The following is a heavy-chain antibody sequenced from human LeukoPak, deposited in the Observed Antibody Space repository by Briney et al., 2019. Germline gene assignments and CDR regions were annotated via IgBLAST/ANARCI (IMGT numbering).Heavy chain of an antibody. CDR3: AKGGGWLYYFDY. CDR1: GFTFSTYA. V-gene: IGHV3-23*01. D-gene: IGHD6-19*01. J-gene: IGHJ4*02. CDR2: ISDSGGST. Sequence: GGSLRLSCAASGFTFSTYAMNWVRQAPGKGLEWVSAISDSGGSTYYADSVKGRFTISRDNSKNTLYLQMNTLRAEDTAVYYCAKGGGWLYYFDYWGQGALVTVSS.